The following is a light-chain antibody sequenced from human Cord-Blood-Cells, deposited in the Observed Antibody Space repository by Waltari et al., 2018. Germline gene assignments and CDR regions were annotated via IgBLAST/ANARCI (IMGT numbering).Light chain of an antibody. V-gene: IGKV4-1*01. Sequence: DIVMTQSPDSLAVSLGERATINCKSSQSVLDSPNNKTYLAWYQQKPGQPPKLLIYWASTRDSGVPDRFSGSGSGTDFTLTISSLQAEDVAVYYCQQYYSTPLTFGGGTKVEIK. CDR1: QSVLDSPNNKTY. CDR3: QQYYSTPLT. CDR2: WAS. J-gene: IGKJ4*01.